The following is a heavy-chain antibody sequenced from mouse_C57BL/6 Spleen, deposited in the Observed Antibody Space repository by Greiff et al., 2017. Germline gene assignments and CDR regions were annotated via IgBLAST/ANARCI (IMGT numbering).Heavy chain of an antibody. Sequence: VHVKQSGPELVKPGASVKMSCKASGYTFTDYNMHWVKQSHGKSLEWIGYINPNNGGTSYNQKFKGKATLTVNKSSSTAYMELRSLTSEDSAVYYCAGDYVWYFDVWGTGTTVTVSS. D-gene: IGHD2-4*01. V-gene: IGHV1-22*01. J-gene: IGHJ1*03. CDR3: AGDYVWYFDV. CDR1: GYTFTDYN. CDR2: INPNNGGT.